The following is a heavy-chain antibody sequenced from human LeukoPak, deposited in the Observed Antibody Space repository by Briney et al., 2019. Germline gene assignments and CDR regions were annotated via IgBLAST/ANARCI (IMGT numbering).Heavy chain of an antibody. Sequence: SETLSLTCAVYGGSFSGCYWSWIRQPPGKGLEWIGEINHSGSTNYNPSLKSRVTISVDTSKNQFSLKLSSVTAADTAVYYCARQGRRDYVWGSYRQEVWFDPWGQGTLVTVSS. D-gene: IGHD3-16*02. CDR3: ARQGRRDYVWGSYRQEVWFDP. V-gene: IGHV4-34*01. CDR1: GGSFSGCY. CDR2: INHSGST. J-gene: IGHJ5*02.